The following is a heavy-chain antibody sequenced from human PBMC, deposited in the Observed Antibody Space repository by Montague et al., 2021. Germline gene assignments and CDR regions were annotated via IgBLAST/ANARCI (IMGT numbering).Heavy chain of an antibody. J-gene: IGHJ5*02. V-gene: IGHV4-59*12. CDR2: VYSSGST. D-gene: IGHD2-15*01. Sequence: SETLSLTCSVSGDSITGYYWSWIRLPPGKGLEWIGYVYSSGSTSYNPSLKSRVIISVESAKNQISLTLNSATAADTAVYYCARGLYVAVLLVATGWFDAWGQGTLVTVSS. CDR3: ARGLYVAVLLVATGWFDA. CDR1: GDSITGYY.